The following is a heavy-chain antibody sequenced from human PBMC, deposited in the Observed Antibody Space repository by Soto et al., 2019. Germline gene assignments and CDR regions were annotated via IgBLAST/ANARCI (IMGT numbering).Heavy chain of an antibody. V-gene: IGHV4-34*01. CDR3: AVIAVAGDAFDI. Sequence: NPSETLSLTCAVYGGSFSGYYWSWIRQPPGKGLEWIGEINHSGSTNYNPSLKSRVTISVDTSKNQFSLKLSSVTAADTAVYYCAVIAVAGDAFDIWGQGTMVTVSS. CDR2: INHSGST. J-gene: IGHJ3*02. CDR1: GGSFSGYY. D-gene: IGHD6-19*01.